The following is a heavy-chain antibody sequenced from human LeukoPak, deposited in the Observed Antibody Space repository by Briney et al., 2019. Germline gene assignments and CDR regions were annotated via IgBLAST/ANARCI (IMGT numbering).Heavy chain of an antibody. Sequence: GGSLRLSCAASGFTFSSYAMHWVRQAPGKGLEWVAVISYDGSNKYYADSVKGRFTISRDNSKNTLYLQMNSLRAEDTAVYYCGRDYGSGSYYNGPPILDYWGQGTLVTVSS. V-gene: IGHV3-30-3*01. CDR2: ISYDGSNK. CDR3: GRDYGSGSYYNGPPILDY. J-gene: IGHJ4*02. D-gene: IGHD3-10*01. CDR1: GFTFSSYA.